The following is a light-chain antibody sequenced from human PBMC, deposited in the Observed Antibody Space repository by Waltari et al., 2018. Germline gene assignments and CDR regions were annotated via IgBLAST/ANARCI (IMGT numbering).Light chain of an antibody. Sequence: DIQMTQSQASLSASIGNRVIITCRASQTISTYLNWYQQKMGQDPKLLLSAASTLHNGVPPRFSGSGSGTDFTLTISSVQPEDFGDYFCQQSFYVPISFGQGTRLDIK. CDR2: AAS. CDR3: QQSFYVPIS. J-gene: IGKJ5*01. V-gene: IGKV1-39*01. CDR1: QTISTY.